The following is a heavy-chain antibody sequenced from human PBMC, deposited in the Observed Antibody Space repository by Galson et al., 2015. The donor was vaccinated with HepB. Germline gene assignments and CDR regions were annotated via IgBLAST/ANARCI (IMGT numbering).Heavy chain of an antibody. Sequence: SLRLSCAASGFTFSDYYMSWIRQAPGKGLEWVSYISSSGSTIYYADSVKGRFTISRDNAKNSLYLQMNSLRAEDTAVYYCARGPAYSSSSVYYYYYMDVWGKGTTVTVSS. CDR2: ISSSGSTI. CDR1: GFTFSDYY. D-gene: IGHD6-6*01. V-gene: IGHV3-11*01. CDR3: ARGPAYSSSSVYYYYYMDV. J-gene: IGHJ6*03.